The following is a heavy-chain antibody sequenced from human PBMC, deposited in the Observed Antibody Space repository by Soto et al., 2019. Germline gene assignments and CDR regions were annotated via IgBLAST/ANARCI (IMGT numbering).Heavy chain of an antibody. D-gene: IGHD2-15*01. CDR3: AKVGCSGSSCYQFDY. Sequence: GSMGLSCAASGFTFSSYAMSWVRQAPGKGLEWVSAISGSGGSTYYADSVKGRSTISRHTSKNTLYLQMNSMRAKDTAVYYYAKVGCSGSSCYQFDYWGKGTLVTVSS. CDR2: ISGSGGST. J-gene: IGHJ4*02. V-gene: IGHV3-23*01. CDR1: GFTFSSYA.